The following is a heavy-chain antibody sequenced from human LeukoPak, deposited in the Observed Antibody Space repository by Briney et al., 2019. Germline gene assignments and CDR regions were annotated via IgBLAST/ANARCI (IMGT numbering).Heavy chain of an antibody. J-gene: IGHJ6*03. Sequence: ASVKVSCKASGYTFTSYGISWVRQAPGQGLEWMGWISAYNGNTDYAQKLQGRVTMTTDTSTSTAYMELRSLRSDDTALYYCARIYSGYGVAYYYYMDVWGKGTTVTVSS. CDR1: GYTFTSYG. V-gene: IGHV1-18*01. CDR3: ARIYSGYGVAYYYYMDV. CDR2: ISAYNGNT. D-gene: IGHD5-12*01.